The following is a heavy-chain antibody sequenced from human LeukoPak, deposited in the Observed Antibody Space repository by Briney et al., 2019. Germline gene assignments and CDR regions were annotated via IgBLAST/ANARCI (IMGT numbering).Heavy chain of an antibody. J-gene: IGHJ4*02. V-gene: IGHV3-23*01. CDR3: AKDIAQGYTFGSIEQDY. CDR1: GFTFSSYA. D-gene: IGHD5-18*01. Sequence: GGSLRLSCAASGFTFSSYAMSWVRQAPGKGLEWVSAISGSGGSTYYADSVKGRFTISRDNSKDTLSLQMNSLGAEDTAVYYCAKDIAQGYTFGSIEQDYWGQGTLVTVSS. CDR2: ISGSGGST.